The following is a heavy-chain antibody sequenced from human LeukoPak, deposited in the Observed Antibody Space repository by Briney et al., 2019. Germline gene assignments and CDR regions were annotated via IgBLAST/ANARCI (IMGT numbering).Heavy chain of an antibody. J-gene: IGHJ4*02. V-gene: IGHV3-21*01. CDR1: GFTFSTYS. D-gene: IGHD3-22*01. CDR2: ISGSSIYI. CDR3: ARDPPYYDSSGYYYDY. Sequence: NPGGSLRLSCAASGFTFSTYSMNWVRQAPGKGLEWVSSISGSSIYIYYADSVKGRFTISRDNAKNSMYLQMNSLRAEDTAVYYCARDPPYYDSSGYYYDYWGQGTLVTVSP.